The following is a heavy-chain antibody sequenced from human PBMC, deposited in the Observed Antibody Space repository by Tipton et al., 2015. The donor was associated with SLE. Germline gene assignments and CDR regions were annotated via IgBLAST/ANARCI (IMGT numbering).Heavy chain of an antibody. J-gene: IGHJ3*02. Sequence: GSLRLSCAASGFTFSSYWMSWVRQAPGKGLEWVANIKQDGSEKYYVDSVKGRFTISRDNAKNSLYLQMNSLRAEDTAVYYCARSCTNGVCPYCGGDCYGAFDIWGQGTMVTVSS. CDR2: IKQDGSEK. CDR3: ARSCTNGVCPYCGGDCYGAFDI. D-gene: IGHD2-21*01. V-gene: IGHV3-7*01. CDR1: GFTFSSYW.